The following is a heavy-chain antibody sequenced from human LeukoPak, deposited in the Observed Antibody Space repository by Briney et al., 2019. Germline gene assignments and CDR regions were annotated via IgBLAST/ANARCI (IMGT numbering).Heavy chain of an antibody. J-gene: IGHJ5*02. D-gene: IGHD3-16*02. Sequence: GASVRVSCKTSGYTXTSYGISWVRQAPGQGPEWVGWISAYNGNTNYAQKFQGRVTMTTDTSTSTAYMDLRSLRSDDTAVYYCARGREEYDYVWGSYRYNWFDPWGQGTLVTVSS. CDR3: ARGREEYDYVWGSYRYNWFDP. CDR2: ISAYNGNT. CDR1: GYTXTSYG. V-gene: IGHV1-18*01.